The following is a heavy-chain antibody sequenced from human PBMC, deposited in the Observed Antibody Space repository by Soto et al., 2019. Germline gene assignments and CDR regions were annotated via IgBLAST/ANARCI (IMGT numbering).Heavy chain of an antibody. CDR1: GGSISSYC. CDR2: IYYSGSI. J-gene: IGHJ5*02. CDR3: ARCLFSYGARFDP. Sequence: SETLSLTCTVSGGSISSYCWSWIRQPPGKGLEWIGYIYYSGSINYNPSLKSRVTISVDTSKNQFSLKLSSVTAADTAVYYCARCLFSYGARFDPWGQGTLVTVSS. D-gene: IGHD1-26*01. V-gene: IGHV4-59*01.